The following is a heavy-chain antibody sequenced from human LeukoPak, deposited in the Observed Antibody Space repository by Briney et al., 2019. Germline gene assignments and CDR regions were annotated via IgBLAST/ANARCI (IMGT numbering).Heavy chain of an antibody. CDR2: ISSSSSTI. CDR3: ARAYSSSWYDY. CDR1: GFTFSSYS. V-gene: IGHV3-48*01. J-gene: IGHJ4*02. D-gene: IGHD6-13*01. Sequence: GGSLRLSCAASGFTFSSYSMNWVRQAPGKGLEGVSYISSSSSTIYYADSVKGRFTISRDNAKNSLYLQMNSLRAEDTAVYHCARAYSSSWYDYWGQGTLVTVSS.